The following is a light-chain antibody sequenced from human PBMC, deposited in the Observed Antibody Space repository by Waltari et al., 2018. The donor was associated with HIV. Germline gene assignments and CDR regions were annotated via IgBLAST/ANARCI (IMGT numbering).Light chain of an antibody. CDR3: TSYTSRNTRV. CDR2: EVN. V-gene: IGLV2-14*01. J-gene: IGLJ1*01. CDR1: TSDVRGYKY. Sequence: QSALTQPASVSGSHGQSIPLSCTGTTSDVRGYKYVSWYHQPPRKAPKLVIYEVNNRPSGVSIRFSGSKSGNTASLTISELQAEDEADYYCTSYTSRNTRVFGTGTKVTVL.